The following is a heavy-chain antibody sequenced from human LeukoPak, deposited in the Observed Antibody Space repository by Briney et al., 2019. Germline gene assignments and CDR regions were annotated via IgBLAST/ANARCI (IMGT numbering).Heavy chain of an antibody. Sequence: GESLQISSKGSGYSLTSYWIGWVSQMPGKGLEWMGIIYPGDSDTRYSPSFQGQVTISADKSISTAYLQWSSLKASDTAMYYCARLGARVYYDSSGYYGFGYWGQGTLVTVSS. CDR1: GYSLTSYW. V-gene: IGHV5-51*01. CDR2: IYPGDSDT. D-gene: IGHD3-22*01. J-gene: IGHJ4*02. CDR3: ARLGARVYYDSSGYYGFGY.